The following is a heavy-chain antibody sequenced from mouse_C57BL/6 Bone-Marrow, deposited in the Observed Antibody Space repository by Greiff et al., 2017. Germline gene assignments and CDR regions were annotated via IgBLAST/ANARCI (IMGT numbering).Heavy chain of an antibody. J-gene: IGHJ1*03. D-gene: IGHD1-1*01. CDR1: GYTFTSYD. V-gene: IGHV1-85*01. CDR3: ARLEFDGSGGDWYFGV. CDR2: IYPRDGST. Sequence: QVQLKQSGPELVKPGASVKLSCKASGYTFTSYDINWVKQRPGQGLEWIGWIYPRDGSTKYNEKFKGKATLTVDTSSSTAYVELDSLTSEDSAVYYCARLEFDGSGGDWYFGVWGTGTAVTGSA.